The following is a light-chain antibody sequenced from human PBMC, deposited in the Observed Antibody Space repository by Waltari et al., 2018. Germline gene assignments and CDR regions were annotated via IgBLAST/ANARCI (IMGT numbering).Light chain of an antibody. CDR2: AEA. V-gene: IGKV1-39*01. J-gene: IGKJ5*01. CDR1: QSISNY. Sequence: QLSKSPSSLSASVGDRVIITCRANQSISNYLNGYQQKPGRAPKLLIYAEASLQSGVPLRFSGSGSGTEFTLTISNLQPEDFAAYYCQQSYSTLAITFGQGTRLETK. CDR3: QQSYSTLAIT.